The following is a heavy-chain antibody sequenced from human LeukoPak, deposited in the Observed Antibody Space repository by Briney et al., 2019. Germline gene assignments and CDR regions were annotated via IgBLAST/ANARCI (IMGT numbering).Heavy chain of an antibody. J-gene: IGHJ4*02. CDR1: GFTFSSYS. Sequence: GGSLRLSCAASGFTFSSYSMNWVRQAPGKGLEWVSSISSSSSYIYYADSVKGRFTISRDNAKNSLYLQMNSLRAEDTALYYCAKAYYDSTEDYFDYWGQGTLVTVSS. D-gene: IGHD3-22*01. CDR3: AKAYYDSTEDYFDY. V-gene: IGHV3-21*04. CDR2: ISSSSSYI.